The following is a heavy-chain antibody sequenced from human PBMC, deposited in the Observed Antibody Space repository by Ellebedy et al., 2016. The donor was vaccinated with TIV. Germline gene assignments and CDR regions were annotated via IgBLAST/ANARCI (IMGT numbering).Heavy chain of an antibody. CDR1: GGSISSYY. CDR3: ARGGRITMIRGGAFDY. CDR2: IYYTGST. Sequence: MPSETLSLTCTVSGGSISSYYWSWIRQPPVKGLEWMGYIYYTGSTNYNPSLTSRVTLSVDTSKNQFSLKRTSVTAADTAVYYCARGGRITMIRGGAFDYWGQGTLVPVSS. D-gene: IGHD3-10*01. V-gene: IGHV4-59*01. J-gene: IGHJ4*02.